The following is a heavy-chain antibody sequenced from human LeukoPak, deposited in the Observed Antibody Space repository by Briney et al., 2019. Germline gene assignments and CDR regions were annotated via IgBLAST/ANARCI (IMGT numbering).Heavy chain of an antibody. V-gene: IGHV3-74*03. D-gene: IGHD1-26*01. CDR2: VNTDGSIT. J-gene: IGHJ4*02. Sequence: GGSLRLSCAASGFTFDNYWFHWVRQLPGRGLVWVARVNTDGSITTYAGSVKGRFTISRDNTKNTVHLQMHSLRVEDTAVYYCARARPGSYLDFWGQRALVTVSS. CDR3: ARARPGSYLDF. CDR1: GFTFDNYW.